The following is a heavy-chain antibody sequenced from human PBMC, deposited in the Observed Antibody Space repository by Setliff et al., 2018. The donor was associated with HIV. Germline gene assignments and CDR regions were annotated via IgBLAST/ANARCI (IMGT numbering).Heavy chain of an antibody. CDR1: GYSISSGYH. D-gene: IGHD3-10*01. J-gene: IGHJ6*02. Sequence: SETQSLTCAVSGYSISSGYHWGWIRQPPGKGLEWIGSIYHSGSTYYNPSLKSRVTISVDTSKNQFSLKLSSVTAADTAVYYCARRPYYYGSGSYVYYGMDVWGQGTTVTVSS. V-gene: IGHV4-38-2*01. CDR2: IYHSGST. CDR3: ARRPYYYGSGSYVYYGMDV.